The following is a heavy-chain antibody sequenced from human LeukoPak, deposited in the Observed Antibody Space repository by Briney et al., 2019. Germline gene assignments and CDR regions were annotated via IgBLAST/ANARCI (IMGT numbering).Heavy chain of an antibody. CDR2: ISDNRIYR. J-gene: IGHJ4*02. Sequence: GGSLRLSCAASGFTFSKAWMSWVRQAPGKGLEWVSSISDNRIYRYYADSVKGRFTISTDNAKNSLSLQMNSLTAEDTAVYYCARGGKLDYPFDYWGQGTLVTVSS. CDR3: ARGGKLDYPFDY. CDR1: GFTFSKAW. D-gene: IGHD4/OR15-4a*01. V-gene: IGHV3-21*01.